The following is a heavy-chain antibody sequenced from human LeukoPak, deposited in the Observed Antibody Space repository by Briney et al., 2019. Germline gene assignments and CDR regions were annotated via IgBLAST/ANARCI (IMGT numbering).Heavy chain of an antibody. CDR1: GFTFSSYA. J-gene: IGHJ4*02. CDR3: AKDRWGIAAAGSFDY. V-gene: IGHV3-23*01. Sequence: GGSLRLSCAASGFTFSSYAMSWVRQAPGKGLEWVSAISGSGGSTYYADSVKGRFTISRDTSKNTLYLQMNSLRAEDTAVYYCAKDRWGIAAAGSFDYWGQGTLVTVSS. CDR2: ISGSGGST. D-gene: IGHD6-13*01.